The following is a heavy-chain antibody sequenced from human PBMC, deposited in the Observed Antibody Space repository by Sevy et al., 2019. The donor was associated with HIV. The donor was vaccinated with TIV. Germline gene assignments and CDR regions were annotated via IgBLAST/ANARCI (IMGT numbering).Heavy chain of an antibody. CDR1: GYTFTSYG. V-gene: IGHV1-18*01. CDR2: ISAYNRNT. CDR3: ARDPYYYDISGYYSSYFDY. D-gene: IGHD3-22*01. Sequence: AAVKVSCKASGYTFTSYGISWVRQAPGQGLERMGWISAYNRNTNYTQKLQGRVTMTTDTSTSTAYMELRSLRSDDTAVYHCARDPYYYDISGYYSSYFDYWGQGTLVTVSS. J-gene: IGHJ4*02.